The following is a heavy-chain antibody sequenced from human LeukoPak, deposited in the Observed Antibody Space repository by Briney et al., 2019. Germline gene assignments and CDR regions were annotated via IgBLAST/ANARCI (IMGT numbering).Heavy chain of an antibody. CDR3: AKAMTTVTPSPVDY. CDR1: GFTFDDYA. D-gene: IGHD4-17*01. CDR2: ISWNSGSI. J-gene: IGHJ4*02. Sequence: GGSLRLSCAASGFTFDDYAMHWVRQAPGKGLEWVSGISWNSGSIGYADSVKGRFTISRDNAKNSLYLQVNSLRAEDTALYYCAKAMTTVTPSPVDYWGQGTLVTVSS. V-gene: IGHV3-9*01.